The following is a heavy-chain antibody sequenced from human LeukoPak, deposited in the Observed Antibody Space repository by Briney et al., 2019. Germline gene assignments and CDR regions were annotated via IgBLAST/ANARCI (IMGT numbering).Heavy chain of an antibody. J-gene: IGHJ4*02. CDR2: IYYSGST. CDR1: GGSISSYY. CDR3: ARGSPDEFGVVLPFDY. Sequence: PSETLSLTCTVSGGSISSYYWSWIRHPPGKGLEWIGHIYYSGSTNYNPSLKSRGTISVDTSNNQFSLKLSSVTAADTAVYYCARGSPDEFGVVLPFDYWGQGTLVTAPS. V-gene: IGHV4-59*08. D-gene: IGHD3-3*01.